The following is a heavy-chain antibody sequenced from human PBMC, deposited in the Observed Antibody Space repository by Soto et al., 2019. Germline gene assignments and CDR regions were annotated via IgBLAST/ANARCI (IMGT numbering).Heavy chain of an antibody. Sequence: SQTLSLTCAISGDSVSSNSAAWNWIRQSPSRGLEWLGRTYYRSKWYNDYAVSVKSRITINPDTSKNQFSLQLNSVTPEDTAVYYCARDSNYYFWSGYYHEGYYCGMDVWGQGTTVTVSS. CDR2: TYYRSKWYN. CDR1: GDSVSSNSAA. D-gene: IGHD3-3*01. CDR3: ARDSNYYFWSGYYHEGYYCGMDV. V-gene: IGHV6-1*01. J-gene: IGHJ6*02.